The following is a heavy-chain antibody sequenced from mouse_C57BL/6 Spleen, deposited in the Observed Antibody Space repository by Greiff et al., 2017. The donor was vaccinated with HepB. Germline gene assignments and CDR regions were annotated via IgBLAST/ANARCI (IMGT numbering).Heavy chain of an antibody. D-gene: IGHD2-12*01. CDR1: GYTFTSYW. Sequence: VQLQQPGAELVMPGASVKLSCKASGYTFTSYWMHWVKQRPGQGLEWIGEIDPSDSYTNYNQKFKGKSTLTVDKSSSTAYMQLSSLTSEDSAVYYSERSEYSNDPLIDYWGQGTTLTVSS. J-gene: IGHJ2*01. CDR3: ERSEYSNDPLIDY. CDR2: IDPSDSYT. V-gene: IGHV1-69*01.